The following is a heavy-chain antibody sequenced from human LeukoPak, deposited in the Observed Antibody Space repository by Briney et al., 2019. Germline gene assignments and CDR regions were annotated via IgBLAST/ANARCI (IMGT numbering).Heavy chain of an antibody. CDR1: GFTFSSYW. J-gene: IGHJ4*02. V-gene: IGHV3-74*01. Sequence: GGSLRLSCAASGFTFSSYWMHWVRQAPGKGLVWVSRINSDGSSTSYADSVKGRFTISRDNSENTLYLQVSSLRAEDTAVYYCAKEEHGYSTNWYYFDCWGQGTLVTVSS. D-gene: IGHD6-13*01. CDR2: INSDGSST. CDR3: AKEEHGYSTNWYYFDC.